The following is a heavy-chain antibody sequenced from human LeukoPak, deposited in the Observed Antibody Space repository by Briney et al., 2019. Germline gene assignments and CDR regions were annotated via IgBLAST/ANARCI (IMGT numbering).Heavy chain of an antibody. V-gene: IGHV4-59*01. CDR2: IYYSGST. Sequence: PSETLSLTCTVSGGSISSYYWSWIRQPPGKGLECIGYIYYSGSTNYNPSLKSRATISVDTSKNQSSLKLSSVTAADTAVYYCARIYSGWYLDYWGQGTLVTVSS. CDR1: GGSISSYY. CDR3: ARIYSGWYLDY. J-gene: IGHJ4*02. D-gene: IGHD6-19*01.